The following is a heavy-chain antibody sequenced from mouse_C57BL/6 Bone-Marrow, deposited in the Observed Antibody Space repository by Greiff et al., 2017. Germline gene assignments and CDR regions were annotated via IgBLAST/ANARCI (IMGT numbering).Heavy chain of an antibody. CDR2: INYDGSST. Sequence: EVQLVESEGGLVQPGSSMKLSCTASGFTFSDYYMAWVRQVPEKGLEWVANINYDGSSTYYLDSLKSRFIISRDNAKNILYLQMSSLKSEDTATYYCARDHYGGDYWGQGTTLTVAS. CDR3: ARDHYGGDY. D-gene: IGHD1-1*01. J-gene: IGHJ2*01. V-gene: IGHV5-16*01. CDR1: GFTFSDYY.